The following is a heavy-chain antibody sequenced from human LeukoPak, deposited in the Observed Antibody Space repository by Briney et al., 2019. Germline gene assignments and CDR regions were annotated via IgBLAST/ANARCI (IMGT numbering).Heavy chain of an antibody. CDR2: IYYSGST. D-gene: IGHD6-19*01. CDR3: ASADLGSSGWYYYYMDV. Sequence: SETLSLTCTVSGGSISSYYWSWIRQPPGKGLEWIGYIYYSGSTNYNPSLKSRVTISVDTSKNQFSLKLSSVTAADTAVYYCASADLGSSGWYYYYMDVWGKGTTVTVSS. J-gene: IGHJ6*03. V-gene: IGHV4-59*01. CDR1: GGSISSYY.